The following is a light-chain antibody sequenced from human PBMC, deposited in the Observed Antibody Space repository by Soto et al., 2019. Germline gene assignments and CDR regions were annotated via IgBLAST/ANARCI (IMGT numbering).Light chain of an antibody. CDR1: QSISDW. Sequence: DIQMTQSPSTLSASVGDRVTITCRASQSISDWLAWFQLKPGKAPKLLIYDASSLESGVPSRFSGSGSGTEFTLTISSLQPDDSATYFCQQLNSYPQTFGQGTRLEIK. CDR3: QQLNSYPQT. J-gene: IGKJ5*01. CDR2: DAS. V-gene: IGKV1-5*01.